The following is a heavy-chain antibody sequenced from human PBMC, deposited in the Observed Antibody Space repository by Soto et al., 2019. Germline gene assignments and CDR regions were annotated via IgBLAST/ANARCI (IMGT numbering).Heavy chain of an antibody. D-gene: IGHD6-13*01. J-gene: IGHJ6*02. V-gene: IGHV4-39*01. CDR2: IYSIGST. CDR1: GGSISSSSY. CDR3: RSSSRYSTDV. Sequence: SETLSLTCTVSGGSISSSSYWGWIRQPPGKGLEWIGSIYSIGSTYYNPSLKSRVTISVDTSKNQFSLKLSSVTAADTAVYYCRSSSRYSTDVWGQGTTVTVSS.